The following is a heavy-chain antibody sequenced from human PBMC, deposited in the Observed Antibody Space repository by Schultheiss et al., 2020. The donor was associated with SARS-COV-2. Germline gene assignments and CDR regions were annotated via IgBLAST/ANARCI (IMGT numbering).Heavy chain of an antibody. D-gene: IGHD4/OR15-4a*01. CDR2: IDHSGGT. J-gene: IGHJ4*02. CDR1: DGSFSDYY. Sequence: SETLSLTCAVSDGSFSDYYWTWIRQPPGKGLEWIGEIDHSGGTNYNPSLKSRVAISLDTSKNQFSLNLSSVTDADTAVYYCARENTDYRFVAYWGQGTLVTVSS. V-gene: IGHV4-34*09. CDR3: ARENTDYRFVAY.